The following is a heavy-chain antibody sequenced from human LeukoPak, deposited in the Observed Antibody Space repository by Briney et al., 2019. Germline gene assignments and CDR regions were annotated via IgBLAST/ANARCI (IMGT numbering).Heavy chain of an antibody. CDR3: ARLTYCSGITCYAYFQH. J-gene: IGHJ1*01. V-gene: IGHV5-51*01. CDR1: GYNFATYW. CDR2: IYPGDSDT. Sequence: GESLKISCTASGYNFATYWIGWVRQMPGKGLEWMGIIYPGDSDTRYSPSFQGQVTISADKSISTAYLQWRSLKASDTAMYYCARLTYCSGITCYAYFQHWGQGTLVTVSS. D-gene: IGHD2-15*01.